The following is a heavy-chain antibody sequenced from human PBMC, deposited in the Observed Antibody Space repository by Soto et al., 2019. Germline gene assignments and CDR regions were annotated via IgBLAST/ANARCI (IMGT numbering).Heavy chain of an antibody. Sequence: SETLSLTCAVYGGSFSGYYWSWIRQPPGKGLEWIGEINHSGSTNYNPSLKSRVTISVDTSKNQFSLKLSSVTAADTAVYYCARGGRRFTNCYGKDVWGQGTTVTVSS. CDR1: GGSFSGYY. D-gene: IGHD3-3*01. CDR2: INHSGST. CDR3: ARGGRRFTNCYGKDV. J-gene: IGHJ6*02. V-gene: IGHV4-34*01.